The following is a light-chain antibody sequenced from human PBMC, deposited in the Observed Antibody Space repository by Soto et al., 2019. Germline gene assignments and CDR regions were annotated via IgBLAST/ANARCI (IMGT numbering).Light chain of an antibody. Sequence: DIQMTQSPSSLSASVGDRVIITCRASQDIRKWLAWYQQKPGKAPKSLIYAASSLQSGVPSRFTGSGSGTDFTLTISILQAEDLATYYCQQYRSYPTFGGGTKVEIK. CDR1: QDIRKW. CDR3: QQYRSYPT. V-gene: IGKV1D-16*01. CDR2: AAS. J-gene: IGKJ4*01.